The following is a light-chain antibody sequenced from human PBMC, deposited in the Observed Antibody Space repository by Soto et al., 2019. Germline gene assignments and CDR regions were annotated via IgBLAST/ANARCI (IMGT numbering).Light chain of an antibody. CDR1: QGGGID. Sequence: DIPMTQSPSSLSASVGDRVTISCRPSQGGGIDLDWYHQKPGKAPKRLIDAASTLQSGGPSRFSGSGSGTEFTLTISSLQPEDFATYLCLQHNSYPITFGQGTRLEIK. CDR3: LQHNSYPIT. V-gene: IGKV1-17*01. CDR2: AAS. J-gene: IGKJ5*01.